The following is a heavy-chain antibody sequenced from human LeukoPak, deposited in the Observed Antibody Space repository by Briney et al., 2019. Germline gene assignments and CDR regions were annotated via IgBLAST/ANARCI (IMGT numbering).Heavy chain of an antibody. CDR2: ISSSGSTI. CDR3: ARDPSSSWYYYYGMDV. J-gene: IGHJ6*02. Sequence: PGGALTLSCAASGFTFSDYAMSWVRQAPGKGLEWVSYISSSGSTIYYADSVKGRFTISRDNAKNSLYLQMNSLRAEDTAVYYCARDPSSSWYYYYGMDVWGQGTTVTVSS. CDR1: GFTFSDYA. V-gene: IGHV3-11*04. D-gene: IGHD6-13*01.